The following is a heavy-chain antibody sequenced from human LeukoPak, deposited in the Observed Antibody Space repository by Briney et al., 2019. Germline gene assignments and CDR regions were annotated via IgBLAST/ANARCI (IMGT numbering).Heavy chain of an antibody. Sequence: ETLSLTCAVYGGSFSGYYWSWIRQPPGKGLEWIGEINHSGSTNYNPSLKSRVTISVDTSKNQVSPKLSSVTAADTAVYSCARGSYDYVWGSYRLYFDYWGQGTLVTVSS. V-gene: IGHV4-34*01. J-gene: IGHJ4*02. CDR1: GGSFSGYY. CDR3: ARGSYDYVWGSYRLYFDY. D-gene: IGHD3-16*02. CDR2: INHSGST.